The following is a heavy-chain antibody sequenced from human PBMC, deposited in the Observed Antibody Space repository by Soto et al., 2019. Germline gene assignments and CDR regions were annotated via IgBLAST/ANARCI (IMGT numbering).Heavy chain of an antibody. CDR1: GGSFSGYY. Sequence: SETLSLTCAVYGGSFSGYYWSWIRQPPGKGLEWIGEINHSGSTNYNPSLKSRVTISVDTSKNQFSLKLSSVTAADTAVYYCARRPYYYGPQFDYWGQGTMVTVYS. V-gene: IGHV4-34*01. CDR2: INHSGST. J-gene: IGHJ4*02. D-gene: IGHD3-10*01. CDR3: ARRPYYYGPQFDY.